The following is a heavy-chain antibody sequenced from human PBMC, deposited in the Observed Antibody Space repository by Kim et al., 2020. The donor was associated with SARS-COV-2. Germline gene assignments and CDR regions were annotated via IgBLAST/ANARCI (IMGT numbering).Heavy chain of an antibody. D-gene: IGHD6-13*01. CDR3: ARTNPAAGTDWFDP. V-gene: IGHV5-51*01. J-gene: IGHJ5*02. Sequence: SPSFQGQVTISADKSISTAYLQWSSLKASDTAMYYCARTNPAAGTDWFDPWGQGTLVTVSS.